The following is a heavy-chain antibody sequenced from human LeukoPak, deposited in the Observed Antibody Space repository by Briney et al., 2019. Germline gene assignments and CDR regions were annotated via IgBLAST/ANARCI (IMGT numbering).Heavy chain of an antibody. CDR3: ARRTAAANDY. D-gene: IGHD6-13*01. CDR1: GGSISSGGYY. J-gene: IGHJ4*02. V-gene: IGHV4-30-4*01. CDR2: IYYSGST. Sequence: SEALSLTCTVSGGSISSGGYYWSWIRQPPGKGLEWIGYIYYSGSTYYNPSLKSRVTISLDTSKNQFSLKLSSVTAADTAVYYCARRTAAANDYWGQGTLVTVSS.